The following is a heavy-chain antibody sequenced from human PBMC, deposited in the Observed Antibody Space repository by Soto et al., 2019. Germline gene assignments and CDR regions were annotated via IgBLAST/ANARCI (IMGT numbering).Heavy chain of an antibody. CDR1: GYTFTSYG. Sequence: TSVKVSCKASGYTFTSYGISWVRQAPGQGLEWMGWISAYNGNTNYAQKLQGRVTMTTDTSTSTAYMELRSLRSDDTAVYYCARNRGSSTRRHYYYYYMDVWGKGTTVTVSS. CDR2: ISAYNGNT. V-gene: IGHV1-18*01. J-gene: IGHJ6*03. D-gene: IGHD2-2*01. CDR3: ARNRGSSTRRHYYYYYMDV.